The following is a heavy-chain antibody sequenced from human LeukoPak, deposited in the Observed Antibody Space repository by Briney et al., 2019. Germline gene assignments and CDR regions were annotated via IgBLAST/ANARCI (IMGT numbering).Heavy chain of an antibody. V-gene: IGHV3-64*01. CDR3: ARQVYDFWSGYYSDY. D-gene: IGHD3-3*01. CDR1: GFTFSSYA. J-gene: IGHJ4*02. CDR2: ISSNGGNT. Sequence: PGGSLRLSCAASGFTFSSYAMHWVRQAPGKGLEYVSTISSNGGNTYYANSVKGRFTISRDNSKNTLYLQMGSLRAEDMAVYYCARQVYDFWSGYYSDYWGQGTLVTVSS.